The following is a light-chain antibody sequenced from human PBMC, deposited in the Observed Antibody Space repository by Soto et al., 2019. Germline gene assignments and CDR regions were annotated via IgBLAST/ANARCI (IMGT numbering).Light chain of an antibody. CDR1: QSVSSN. CDR3: QQYNNWPLWT. CDR2: GPS. V-gene: IGKV3-15*01. J-gene: IGKJ1*01. Sequence: EIAMTQSPATLSVSPGERATLSCRASQSVSSNLAWYQQKPGQAPRLLIYGPSTRATGIPARFSGSGSGTEFTLTISSLQSEDFAVYYCQQYNNWPLWTFGQGTKVEIK.